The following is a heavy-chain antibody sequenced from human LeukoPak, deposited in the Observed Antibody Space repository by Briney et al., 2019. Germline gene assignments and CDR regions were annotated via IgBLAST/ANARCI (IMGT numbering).Heavy chain of an antibody. CDR2: IYYSGST. D-gene: IGHD1-26*01. Sequence: PSETLSLTCTVSGGSISSYYWSWIRQPPGKGLEWIGYIYYSGSTNYNPSLKSRVTISVDTSKNQFSLKLSSVTAADTAVYYCARSMGATRYFDYWGQGTLVTVSS. CDR3: ARSMGATRYFDY. V-gene: IGHV4-59*08. J-gene: IGHJ4*02. CDR1: GGSISSYY.